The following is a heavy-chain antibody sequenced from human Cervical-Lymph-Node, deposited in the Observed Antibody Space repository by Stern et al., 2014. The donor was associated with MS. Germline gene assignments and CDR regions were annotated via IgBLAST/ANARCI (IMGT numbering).Heavy chain of an antibody. Sequence: EVQLVESGGGLVQPGGSLRLSCAASEFTFSSSDMHWVRQATGKGLEWVSAIGTAGDTYYPGSVKGRFTISRENAKNSLYLQMNSLRAGDTAVYYCAREGDYVSFDIWGQGTMVTVSS. V-gene: IGHV3-13*01. CDR3: AREGDYVSFDI. D-gene: IGHD4-17*01. J-gene: IGHJ3*02. CDR2: IGTAGDT. CDR1: EFTFSSSD.